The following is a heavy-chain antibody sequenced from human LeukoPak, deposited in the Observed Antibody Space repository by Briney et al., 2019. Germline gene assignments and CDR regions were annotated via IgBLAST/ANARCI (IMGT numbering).Heavy chain of an antibody. CDR3: AIVLRYFDWLDAFDI. J-gene: IGHJ3*02. D-gene: IGHD3-9*01. CDR1: GYSINSGYF. Sequence: PSETLSLTCTVSGYSINSGYFWGWVRQPPGKGPEWIGSIFHTGDVYYNPSLKSRVTISVDTSKNQFSLKLSSVTAADTAVYYCAIVLRYFDWLDAFDIWGQGTMVTVSS. CDR2: IFHTGDV. V-gene: IGHV4-38-2*02.